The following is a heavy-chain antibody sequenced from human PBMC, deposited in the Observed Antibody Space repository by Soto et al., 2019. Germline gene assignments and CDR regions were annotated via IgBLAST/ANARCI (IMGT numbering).Heavy chain of an antibody. V-gene: IGHV3-48*03. J-gene: IGHJ5*02. CDR1: GFTFSSYE. Sequence: GGSLRLSCAASGFTFSSYEMNWVRQAPGKGLEWVSYISSSGSTIYYADSVKGRFTITRDNAKNSLYLQMNSLRAEDSAVYSCARDVRGDFWSGYTNWFDPWGQGTLVTVSS. CDR2: ISSSGSTI. D-gene: IGHD3-3*01. CDR3: ARDVRGDFWSGYTNWFDP.